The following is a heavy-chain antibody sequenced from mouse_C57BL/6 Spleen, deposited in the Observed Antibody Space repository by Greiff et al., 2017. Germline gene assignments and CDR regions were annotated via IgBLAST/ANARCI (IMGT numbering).Heavy chain of an antibody. D-gene: IGHD1-1*02. CDR1: GFTFSDYG. CDR2: ISSGSSTI. V-gene: IGHV5-17*01. CDR3: ARRWGFAY. J-gene: IGHJ3*01. Sequence: DVKLVEPGGGLVKPGGSLKLSCAASGFTFSDYGMHWVRQAPEKGLEWVAYISSGSSTIYYADTVKGRFTISRDNAKNTLFLQMTSLRSEDTAMYYCARRWGFAYWGQGTLVTVSA.